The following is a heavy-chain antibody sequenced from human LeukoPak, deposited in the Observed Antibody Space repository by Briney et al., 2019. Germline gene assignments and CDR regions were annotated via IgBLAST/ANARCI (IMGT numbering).Heavy chain of an antibody. CDR3: AKRDGETEFDY. J-gene: IGHJ4*02. CDR1: GFTFRDYW. CDR2: MNQDGSEK. D-gene: IGHD5-24*01. V-gene: IGHV3-7*01. Sequence: GGSLRLSCAASGFTFRDYWMTWVRQAPGRGLEWVANMNQDGSEKKYGDSVKGRFTISRDNAKNSLYLQMDSLRADDTAVYYCAKRDGETEFDYWGQGTLVTVSS.